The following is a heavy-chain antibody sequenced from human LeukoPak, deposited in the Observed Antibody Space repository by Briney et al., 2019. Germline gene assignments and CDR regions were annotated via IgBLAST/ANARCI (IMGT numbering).Heavy chain of an antibody. V-gene: IGHV3-15*01. CDR2: IKSRADGGTP. J-gene: IGHJ3*02. CDR1: GFTVSSNY. CDR3: ATQGLLDAFDI. Sequence: GGSLRLSCAASGFTVSSNYMIWVRQAPGKGLEWVGRIKSRADGGTPHYAAPVTGRFTISRDDSNGTLFLQMNSLTTEDTAVYYCATQGLLDAFDIWGQGTMVIVSS. D-gene: IGHD3-22*01.